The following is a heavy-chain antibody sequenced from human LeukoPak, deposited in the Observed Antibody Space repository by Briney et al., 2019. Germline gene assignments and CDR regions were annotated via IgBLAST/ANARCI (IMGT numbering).Heavy chain of an antibody. V-gene: IGHV3-73*01. Sequence: GGSLRLSCAASGFTFSGSAMHWVRQASGKGLEWVGRIRSKANYYATAYAASVKGRFTVSRDDSKNTAYLQMNRLKTEDTAVYYCTLNSWYENGFDPWGQGTLVTVS. CDR3: TLNSWYENGFDP. J-gene: IGHJ5*02. CDR2: IRSKANYYAT. CDR1: GFTFSGSA. D-gene: IGHD6-13*01.